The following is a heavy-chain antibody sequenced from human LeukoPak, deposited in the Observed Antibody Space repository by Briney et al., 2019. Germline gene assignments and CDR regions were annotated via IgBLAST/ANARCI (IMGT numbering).Heavy chain of an antibody. J-gene: IGHJ4*02. Sequence: PGGSLRLSCAASGFTFSSYGMHWVRQAPGKGLEWVAFIRYDGSNKYYADSVKGRFTISRDNSKNTLYLQMNSLRAEDTAVYYCAGVYGSGSLFDYWGQGTLVTVSS. V-gene: IGHV3-30*02. D-gene: IGHD3-10*01. CDR3: AGVYGSGSLFDY. CDR2: IRYDGSNK. CDR1: GFTFSSYG.